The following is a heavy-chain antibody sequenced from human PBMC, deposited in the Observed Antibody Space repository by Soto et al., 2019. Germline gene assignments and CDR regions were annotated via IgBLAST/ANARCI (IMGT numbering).Heavy chain of an antibody. CDR3: AKDRPRRTSGYCFDD. Sequence: GGSLRLSCAASGFTVSSNYMSWVRQAPGKGLEWVSVIYSGGSTYYADSVEGRFTISRDNSKNTLYLQMNSLRAEDTAVYYCAKDRPRRTSGYCFDDWGQGTPVTVSS. V-gene: IGHV3-66*01. CDR2: IYSGGST. J-gene: IGHJ4*02. CDR1: GFTVSSNY. D-gene: IGHD1-1*01.